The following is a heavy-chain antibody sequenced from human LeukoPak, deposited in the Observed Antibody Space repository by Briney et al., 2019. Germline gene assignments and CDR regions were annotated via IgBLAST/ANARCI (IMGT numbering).Heavy chain of an antibody. CDR1: GYTFTSYA. Sequence: ASVKVSCKASGYTFTSYAMHWVRQAPGQRLEWMGWINAGNGNTKYSQKFQGRVTITRDTSASTAYMELSSLRSEDTAVYYCARIVGVASFYYYGMDVWAKGPRSPSP. D-gene: IGHD1-26*01. CDR2: INAGNGNT. CDR3: ARIVGVASFYYYGMDV. V-gene: IGHV1-3*01. J-gene: IGHJ6*02.